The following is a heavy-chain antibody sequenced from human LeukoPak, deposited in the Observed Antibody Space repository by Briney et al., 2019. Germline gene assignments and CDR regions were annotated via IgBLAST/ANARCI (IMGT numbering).Heavy chain of an antibody. CDR1: GFTFSSYA. CDR3: AKGGSGYVKGFDY. J-gene: IGHJ4*02. CDR2: ISGSGGST. V-gene: IGHV3-23*01. D-gene: IGHD5-12*01. Sequence: PGGSLRLSCAASGFTFSSYAMSWVRQAPGKGLEWVSAISGSGGSTYYADSVKGRFTISRDNSKNTLYLQVNSLRAEDTAVYYCAKGGSGYVKGFDYWGQGTLVTVSS.